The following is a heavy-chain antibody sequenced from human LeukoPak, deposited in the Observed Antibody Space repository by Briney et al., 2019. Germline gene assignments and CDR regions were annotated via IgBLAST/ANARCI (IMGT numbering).Heavy chain of an antibody. J-gene: IGHJ4*02. D-gene: IGHD3-10*01. Sequence: SETLSLTFTVSGGSISSSGFYWSWIRQPPGKGLEWIGEINHSGSTNYNPSLKSRVTISVDTSKNQFSLKLSSVTAADTAVYYCARGTMVRGVPFDYWGQGTLVTVSS. CDR2: INHSGST. CDR1: GGSISSSGFY. CDR3: ARGTMVRGVPFDY. V-gene: IGHV4-39*07.